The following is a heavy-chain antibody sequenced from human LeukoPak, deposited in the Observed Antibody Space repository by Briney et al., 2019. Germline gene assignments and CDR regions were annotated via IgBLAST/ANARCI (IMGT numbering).Heavy chain of an antibody. D-gene: IGHD6-6*01. CDR1: GGSISSHY. CDR2: IYYSGST. CDR3: ARTARAALPYYYYYYMDV. V-gene: IGHV4-59*11. Sequence: SETLSLTCTVSGGSISSHYWSWIRQPPGKGLEGIGYIYYSGSTNYNPSLKSRVTISVDTSKNQFSLKLSSVTAADTAVYYCARTARAALPYYYYYYMDVWGKGTTVTVSS. J-gene: IGHJ6*03.